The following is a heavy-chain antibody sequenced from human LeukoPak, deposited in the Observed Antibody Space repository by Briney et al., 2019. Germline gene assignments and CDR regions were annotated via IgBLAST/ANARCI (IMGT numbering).Heavy chain of an antibody. CDR1: GFTFTTYG. J-gene: IGHJ3*02. CDR3: ARVPKKWELISSAFDI. CDR2: IGAGGTNT. V-gene: IGHV3-23*01. Sequence: GGSLRLSCAASGFTFTTYGMTWVRQAPGKGLEWVSSIGAGGTNTYYADSVKGRFTISRDNSKNTLYLQMNSLRADDTAGYYCARVPKKWELISSAFDIWGQGTMVTVSS. D-gene: IGHD1-26*01.